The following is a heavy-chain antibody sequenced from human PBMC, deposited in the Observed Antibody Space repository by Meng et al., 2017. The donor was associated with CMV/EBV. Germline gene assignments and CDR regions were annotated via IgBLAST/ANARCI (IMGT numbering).Heavy chain of an antibody. CDR3: ARSVPAAMEYSSSPGNYYGMDV. Sequence: ASVKVSCKVSGYTLTELSMHWVRQAPGKGLEWMGGFDPEDGETIYAQKFQGRVTMTEDTSTSTAYMELRSLRSDDTAVYYCARSVPAAMEYSSSPGNYYGMDVWGQGTTVTVSS. J-gene: IGHJ6*02. V-gene: IGHV1-24*01. CDR1: GYTLTELS. D-gene: IGHD2-2*01. CDR2: FDPEDGET.